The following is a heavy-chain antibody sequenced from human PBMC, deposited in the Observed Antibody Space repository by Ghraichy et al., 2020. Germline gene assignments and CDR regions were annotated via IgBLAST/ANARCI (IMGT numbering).Heavy chain of an antibody. J-gene: IGHJ4*02. D-gene: IGHD3-22*01. V-gene: IGHV1-18*01. Sequence: ASVKVSCKASGYTFTSYGISWVRQAPGQGLEWMGWISAYNGNTNYAQKLQGRVTMTTDTSTSTAYMELRSLRSDDTAVYYCARGAYYYDSSGLNYFDYWGQGTLVTVSS. CDR1: GYTFTSYG. CDR3: ARGAYYYDSSGLNYFDY. CDR2: ISAYNGNT.